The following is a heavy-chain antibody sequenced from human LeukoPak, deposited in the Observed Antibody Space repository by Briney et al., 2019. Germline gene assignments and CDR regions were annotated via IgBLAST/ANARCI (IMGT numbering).Heavy chain of an antibody. V-gene: IGHV4-39*07. CDR1: GGSISSSSYY. CDR2: IYYSGST. CDR3: ARDWELQAGVIAFDI. J-gene: IGHJ3*02. Sequence: SETLSLTCTVSGGSISSSSYYWGWIRQPPGKGLEWIGSIYYSGSTYYNPSLKSRVTISVDTSKNQSSLKLSSVTAADTAVYYCARDWELQAGVIAFDIWGQGTMVTVSS. D-gene: IGHD1-26*01.